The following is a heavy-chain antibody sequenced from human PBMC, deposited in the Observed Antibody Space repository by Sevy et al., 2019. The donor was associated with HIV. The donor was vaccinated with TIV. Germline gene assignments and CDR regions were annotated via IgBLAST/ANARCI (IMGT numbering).Heavy chain of an antibody. Sequence: GGSPRLSCAASGFTFSNAWMSWVRQAPGKGLEWVGRIKSKTDGGTTDYAAPVKGRFTISRDDSKNTLYLQMNSLKTEDTAVYYCTTVAGEYCSSTSCYWSSGWYLYWGQGTLVTVSS. CDR3: TTVAGEYCSSTSCYWSSGWYLY. V-gene: IGHV3-15*01. D-gene: IGHD2-2*01. J-gene: IGHJ4*02. CDR1: GFTFSNAW. CDR2: IKSKTDGGTT.